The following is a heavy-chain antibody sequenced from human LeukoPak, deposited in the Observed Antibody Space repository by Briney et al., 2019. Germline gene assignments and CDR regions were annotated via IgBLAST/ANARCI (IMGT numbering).Heavy chain of an antibody. CDR2: IYSDNKT. CDR1: GFTVSSNY. V-gene: IGHV3-53*01. D-gene: IGHD3-3*01. CDR3: TRRRSFYYFDY. J-gene: IGHJ4*02. Sequence: LAGGSLILSCAASGFTVSSNYMSWVRQAPGKGLEWVSVIYSDNKTYYADSVKGRFTISRDNSKNTLYLQMNNLRAEDTAVYYCTRRRSFYYFDYWGQGTLVTVSS.